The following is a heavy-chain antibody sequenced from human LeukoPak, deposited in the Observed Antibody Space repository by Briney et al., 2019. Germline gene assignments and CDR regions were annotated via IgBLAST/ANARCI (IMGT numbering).Heavy chain of an antibody. CDR2: INQSGST. V-gene: IGHV4-34*01. D-gene: IGHD3-22*01. Sequence: PSETLSLTCSVSGGSLSPYYWSWIRQPPGGGLELLGEINQSGSTNYNPSRKGRVTISVEKFKNQFSLEVTSVTAADTAIYYCATLGGLYYESHGYPDFDHWGQGTLVTVSS. CDR3: ATLGGLYYESHGYPDFDH. CDR1: GGSLSPYY. J-gene: IGHJ4*02.